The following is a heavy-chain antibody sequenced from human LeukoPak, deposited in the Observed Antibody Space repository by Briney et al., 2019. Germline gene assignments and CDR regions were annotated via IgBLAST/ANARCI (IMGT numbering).Heavy chain of an antibody. V-gene: IGHV5-51*01. D-gene: IGHD1-26*01. CDR1: GYRFTNYW. CDR3: ARYDSGSYRSDY. CDR2: IYPGDSDT. J-gene: IGHJ4*02. Sequence: GESLQISCKGSGYRFTNYWIGWVRPMPGKGLEWMGIIYPGDSDTRYSPSFQGQVTISADKSISTAYLQWSSLKASDTAIYYCARYDSGSYRSDYWGQGTLVTVSS.